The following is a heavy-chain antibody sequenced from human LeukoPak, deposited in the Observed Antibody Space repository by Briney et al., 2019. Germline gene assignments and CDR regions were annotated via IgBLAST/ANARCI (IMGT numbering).Heavy chain of an antibody. V-gene: IGHV1-69*05. Sequence: GASVKVSCKASGGTFSSYAISWVRQAPGQGLEWMGGIIPIFGTANYAQKFQGRVTITTDESTSTAYMELSSLRSEDTAVYYCARAGVWGSTSCHFDYWGQGTLVTVSS. CDR1: GGTFSSYA. J-gene: IGHJ4*02. D-gene: IGHD2-2*01. CDR3: ARAGVWGSTSCHFDY. CDR2: IIPIFGTA.